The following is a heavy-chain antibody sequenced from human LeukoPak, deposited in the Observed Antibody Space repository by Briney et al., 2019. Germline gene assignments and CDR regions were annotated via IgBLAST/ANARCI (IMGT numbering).Heavy chain of an antibody. J-gene: IGHJ6*03. CDR1: GFTFSSYA. CDR2: ISGSGGST. CDR3: AKHWSYCSTTSCFFNYYYYYMDV. D-gene: IGHD2-2*01. Sequence: GGSLRLSCAASGFTFSSYAMSWVRQAPGKGLEWVSAISGSGGSTYYADSVKGRFTISRDNSKSTLYLQMNNLRAEDTAVYYCAKHWSYCSTTSCFFNYYYYYMDVWGKGTTVTVSS. V-gene: IGHV3-23*01.